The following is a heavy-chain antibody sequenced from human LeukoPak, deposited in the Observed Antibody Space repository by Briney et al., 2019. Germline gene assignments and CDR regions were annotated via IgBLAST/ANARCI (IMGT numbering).Heavy chain of an antibody. V-gene: IGHV4-61*02. CDR1: GGSISSGDYY. CDR2: ISSSGST. Sequence: SETLSLTCTVSGGSISSGDYYWSWIRQPAGKGLEWIGRISSSGSTNYNASLKSQVSISIDTSKNQFSLRLTSVTAADTAVYYCARQTGSGLFILPGGQGTLVTVSS. J-gene: IGHJ4*02. CDR3: ARQTGSGLFILP. D-gene: IGHD3/OR15-3a*01.